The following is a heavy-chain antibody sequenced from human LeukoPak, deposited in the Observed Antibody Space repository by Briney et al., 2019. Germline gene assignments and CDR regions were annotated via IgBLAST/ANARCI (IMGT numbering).Heavy chain of an antibody. CDR2: VYGSGGT. Sequence: SETLSLTCSVSGDSISRYYWNWIRQPAGQGLERIGLVYGSGGTNYNPNLKSRVTMSVDRSKNQFSLKMTSVTAADTAFYYCARDVAGDWFDLWGRGTLVTVSS. D-gene: IGHD2-15*01. V-gene: IGHV4-4*07. CDR3: ARDVAGDWFDL. J-gene: IGHJ5*02. CDR1: GDSISRYY.